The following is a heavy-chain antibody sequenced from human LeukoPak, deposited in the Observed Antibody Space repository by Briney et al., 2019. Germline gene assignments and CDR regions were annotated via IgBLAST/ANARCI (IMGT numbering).Heavy chain of an antibody. CDR3: ARDGLVGAADY. CDR1: EFIFSGYW. CDR2: IKQDGSEK. D-gene: IGHD6-13*01. J-gene: IGHJ4*02. V-gene: IGHV3-7*01. Sequence: GGSLRLSCAASEFIFSGYWMNWVRQAPGKGLEWVANIKQDGSEKQYVDSVRGRFTIFRDNAKNSLYLQMNSLRVEDTAVYYCARDGLVGAADYWGQGTLVTVSS.